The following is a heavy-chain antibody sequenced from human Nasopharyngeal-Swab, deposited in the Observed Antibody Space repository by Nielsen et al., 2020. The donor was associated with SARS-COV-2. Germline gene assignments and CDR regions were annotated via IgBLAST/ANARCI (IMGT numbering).Heavy chain of an antibody. CDR3: TRGPDDYGSGSFYN. CDR1: GFTFSTYW. D-gene: IGHD3-10*01. Sequence: GGSLRLSCAASGFTFSTYWMHWVRQAPGEGLVWVSRINSDGSSTRYADSVKGRFTISRDNAKNTLYLQMNSLRAEDTAMYYCTRGPDDYGSGSFYNWGQGTMVTVSS. V-gene: IGHV3-74*01. J-gene: IGHJ3*02. CDR2: INSDGSST.